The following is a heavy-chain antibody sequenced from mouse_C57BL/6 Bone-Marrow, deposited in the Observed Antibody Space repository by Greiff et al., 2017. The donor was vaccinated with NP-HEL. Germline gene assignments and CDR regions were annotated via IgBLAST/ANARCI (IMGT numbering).Heavy chain of an antibody. V-gene: IGHV1-64*01. D-gene: IGHD2-13*01. J-gene: IGHJ2*01. CDR3: ARKTFRLLYYFDY. CDR2: IHPNSGST. CDR1: GYTFTSYW. Sequence: QVQLQQSGAELVKPGASVKLSCKASGYTFTSYWMHWVKQRPGQGLEWIGMIHPNSGSTNYNEKFKSKATLTVDKSSSTAYMQLSSLTSEDSAVYYCARKTFRLLYYFDYWGQGTTLTVSS.